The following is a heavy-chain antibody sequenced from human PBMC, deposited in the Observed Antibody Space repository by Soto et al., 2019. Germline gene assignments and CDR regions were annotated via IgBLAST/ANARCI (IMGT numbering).Heavy chain of an antibody. J-gene: IGHJ6*02. CDR1: GFTFSSYA. CDR2: ISGSGGST. CDR3: ARSPVSGWEYYYYGMDV. D-gene: IGHD6-19*01. V-gene: IGHV3-23*01. Sequence: EVQLLESGGGLVQPGGSLRLSCAASGFTFSSYAMSWVRQAPGKGLEWVSAISGSGGSTYYADSVKGRFTISRDNSKTTLYLQMNSLRAEDTAVYYCARSPVSGWEYYYYGMDVWGQGTTVTVSS.